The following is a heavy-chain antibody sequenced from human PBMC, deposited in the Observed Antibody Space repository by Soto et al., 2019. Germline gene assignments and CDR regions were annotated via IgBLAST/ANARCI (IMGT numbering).Heavy chain of an antibody. CDR1: GGSISSGGYY. J-gene: IGHJ5*01. CDR2: IYYSGST. Sequence: PSETLSLTCTVSGGSISSGGYYWSCIRQHPGKGLEWIGYIYYSGSTYYNPSLKSRDTISVDTSKNQFSLKLISVTAADTAVYYCARLDSPSIAAPEPRNWFDTPAQRSLVTVS. D-gene: IGHD6-6*01. V-gene: IGHV4-30-4*08. CDR3: ARLDSPSIAAPEPRNWFDT.